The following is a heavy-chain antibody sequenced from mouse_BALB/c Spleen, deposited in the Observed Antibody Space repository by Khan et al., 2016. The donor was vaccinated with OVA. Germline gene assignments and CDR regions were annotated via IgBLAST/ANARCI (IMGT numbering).Heavy chain of an antibody. CDR2: ISSGGTYT. J-gene: IGHJ4*01. V-gene: IGHV5-6*01. Sequence: EVELVESGGDLVKPGGSLKLSCAASGFIFSSYGMSWVRQTPDKRLEWVATISSGGTYTYSPDSVKGRFTISRDNAKNTLSLQMSSLKSEDTAMYYCTRFITTTTGDYYAMDYWGQGTSVTVAS. CDR1: GFIFSSYG. D-gene: IGHD1-2*01. CDR3: TRFITTTTGDYYAMDY.